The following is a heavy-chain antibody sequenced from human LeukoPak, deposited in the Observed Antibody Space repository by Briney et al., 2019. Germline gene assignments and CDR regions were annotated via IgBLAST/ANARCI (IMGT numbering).Heavy chain of an antibody. Sequence: SETLSLTCTVSGGSLSSYYWSWIRQTPGKGLEWIGYIYYSGSTKYNPSLKSRVTISVDTSKNQFSLKLSSVTAADTAVYYCARDISEDYYDSSGIDAFDIWGQGTMVTVSS. V-gene: IGHV4-59*01. CDR3: ARDISEDYYDSSGIDAFDI. D-gene: IGHD3-22*01. J-gene: IGHJ3*02. CDR1: GGSLSSYY. CDR2: IYYSGST.